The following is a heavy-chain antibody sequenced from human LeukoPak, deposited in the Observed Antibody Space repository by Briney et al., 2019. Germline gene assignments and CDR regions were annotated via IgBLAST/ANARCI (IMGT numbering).Heavy chain of an antibody. CDR1: GGSISGYY. J-gene: IGHJ3*02. Sequence: SETLSPTCTVSGGSISGYYWSWIRQPPEKGLEWIGYIFYTGSANYNPSLKSRGTISVDTSKNQFSLKLNSVTAADTAIYYCARGSLTVAPAFDIWGQGTMFTVSS. CDR2: IFYTGSA. V-gene: IGHV4-59*12. CDR3: ARGSLTVAPAFDI. D-gene: IGHD4-23*01.